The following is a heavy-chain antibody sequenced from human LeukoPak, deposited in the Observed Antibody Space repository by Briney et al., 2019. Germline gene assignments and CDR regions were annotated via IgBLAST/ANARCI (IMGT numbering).Heavy chain of an antibody. Sequence: SVKVSCKASGGTFSSYAISWVRHAPGQGLEWMGGIIPIFGTANYAQKFQGRVTITAEESTSTAYMELSSLRSEDTAVYYCARTLRSGGGVTFYYYYYGMDVWGQGTTVTVSS. CDR1: GGTFSSYA. CDR3: ARTLRSGGGVTFYYYYYGMDV. D-gene: IGHD3-16*01. V-gene: IGHV1-69*01. CDR2: IIPIFGTA. J-gene: IGHJ6*02.